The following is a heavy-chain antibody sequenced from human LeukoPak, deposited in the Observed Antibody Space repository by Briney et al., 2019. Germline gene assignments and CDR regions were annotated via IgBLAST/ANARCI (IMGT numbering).Heavy chain of an antibody. Sequence: SETLSLTCAVYGGSFSGYYWSWIRQPPGKGLEWIGEISHSGSTNYNPSLKSRVTISVDMSENQFSLKLSSVTAADTAVYYCASCTDPTGFDYWGQGTLVTVSS. CDR1: GGSFSGYY. D-gene: IGHD2-8*01. V-gene: IGHV4-34*01. J-gene: IGHJ4*02. CDR2: ISHSGST. CDR3: ASCTDPTGFDY.